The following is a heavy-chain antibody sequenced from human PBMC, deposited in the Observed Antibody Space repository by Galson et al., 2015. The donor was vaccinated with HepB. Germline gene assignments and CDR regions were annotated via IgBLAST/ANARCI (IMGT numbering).Heavy chain of an antibody. J-gene: IGHJ6*02. Sequence: SLRLSCAASGFAFDSHAMSWVRQAPGRGLEWISGITGKGDSTFYADSVKGRFTISRDNSKNTLYLQMNSLRAEDTAVYYCARDYASSWYFNHYYGMDVWGQGTTVTVSS. CDR3: ARDYASSWYFNHYYGMDV. CDR2: ITGKGDST. D-gene: IGHD6-13*01. CDR1: GFAFDSHA. V-gene: IGHV3-23*01.